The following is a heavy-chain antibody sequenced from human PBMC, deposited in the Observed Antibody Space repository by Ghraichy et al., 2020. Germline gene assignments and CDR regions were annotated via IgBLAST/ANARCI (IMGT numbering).Heavy chain of an antibody. J-gene: IGHJ4*02. CDR1: GFTFSSYA. V-gene: IGHV3-23*01. CDR2: ISGSGGST. CDR3: AKDVYYYGSGSPPGYFDY. D-gene: IGHD3-10*01. Sequence: GGSLRLSCAASGFTFSSYAMSWVRQAPGKGLEWVSAISGSGGSTYYADSVKGRFTISRDNSKNTLYLQMNSLRAEDTAVYYCAKDVYYYGSGSPPGYFDYWGQGTLVTVSS.